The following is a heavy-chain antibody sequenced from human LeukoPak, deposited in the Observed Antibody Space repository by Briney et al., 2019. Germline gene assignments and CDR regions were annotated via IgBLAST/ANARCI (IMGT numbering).Heavy chain of an antibody. Sequence: SGTLSLTCNVSGGSISSSSYYWGWIRQPPGKSLEWIGSIYYSGSTYYNPSLKSRVTISVDTSKSQFSLKVNSVTAADTAIYYCSSDSSGYHYFDYWGQGILVTVSS. CDR3: SSDSSGYHYFDY. D-gene: IGHD3-22*01. CDR2: IYYSGST. CDR1: GGSISSSSYY. J-gene: IGHJ4*02. V-gene: IGHV4-39*01.